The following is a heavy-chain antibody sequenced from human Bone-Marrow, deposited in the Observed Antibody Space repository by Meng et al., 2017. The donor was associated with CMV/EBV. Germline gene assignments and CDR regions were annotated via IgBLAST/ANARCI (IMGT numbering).Heavy chain of an antibody. CDR2: ISWNSGSI. CDR1: GFTFDDYA. V-gene: IGHV3-9*01. J-gene: IGHJ6*02. Sequence: GGSLRLSCAASGFTFDDYAMHWVRQAPGKGLEWVSGISWNSGSIDYADSVKGRFTISRDNAKNSLYLQMNSLRAEDTAVYYCAREGDRITIFGVAPFTYGMDVWGQGTTVTVSS. D-gene: IGHD3-3*01. CDR3: AREGDRITIFGVAPFTYGMDV.